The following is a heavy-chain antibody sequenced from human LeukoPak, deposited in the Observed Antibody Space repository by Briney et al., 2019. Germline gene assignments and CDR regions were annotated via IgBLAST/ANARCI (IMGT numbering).Heavy chain of an antibody. V-gene: IGHV3-23*01. CDR3: AKDPVVVTATHDY. Sequence: GGSLRLSCAASGFTFSSYAMSWVRQPPGKGLEWVSAISGSGGSTYYADSVKGRFTISRDNSKNTLYLQMNSLRAEDTAVYYCAKDPVVVTATHDYWGQGTLVTVSS. D-gene: IGHD2-15*01. J-gene: IGHJ4*02. CDR1: GFTFSSYA. CDR2: ISGSGGST.